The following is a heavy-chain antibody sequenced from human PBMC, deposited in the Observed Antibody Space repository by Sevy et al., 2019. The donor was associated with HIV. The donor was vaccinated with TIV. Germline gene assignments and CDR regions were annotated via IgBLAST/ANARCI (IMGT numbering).Heavy chain of an antibody. CDR1: QSTFSNYG. V-gene: IGHV3-48*02. Sequence: GGSLRLSCVASQSTFSNYGMNWVRQAPGKGLEWISYIIRSATTIYYADSVKGRFTVSRDNAKNSLFLQMNSLRDEDTAVYYWATGQDWGRGTLVTVSS. CDR3: ATGQD. J-gene: IGHJ4*02. D-gene: IGHD2-8*02. CDR2: IIRSATTI.